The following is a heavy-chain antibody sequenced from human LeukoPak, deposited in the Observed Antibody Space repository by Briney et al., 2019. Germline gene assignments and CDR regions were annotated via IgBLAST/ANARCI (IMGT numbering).Heavy chain of an antibody. D-gene: IGHD3-3*01. Sequence: ASVKVSCKASGYTFTSYGISWVRQAPGQGLEWMGWISAYNGNTNYAQKLQGRVTMTTDTSTSTAYMELRSLRSDDTAVYYCASSRGQADFWSGSHYYYMDVWGKGTAVTVSS. CDR2: ISAYNGNT. J-gene: IGHJ6*03. V-gene: IGHV1-18*01. CDR1: GYTFTSYG. CDR3: ASSRGQADFWSGSHYYYMDV.